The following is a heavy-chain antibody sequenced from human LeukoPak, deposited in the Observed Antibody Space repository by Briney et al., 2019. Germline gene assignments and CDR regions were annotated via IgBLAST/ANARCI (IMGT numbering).Heavy chain of an antibody. CDR1: GYIFTPHH. V-gene: IGHV1-3*01. Sequence: ASVKVSCKTSGYIFTPHHIHWMRQAPGQGLELLGWVSAANNPEYSQKFQGRVVITRDTSASTAYMDLSSLRSEDTAVYYCARDGEYRSSVNWFDPWGQGTLVTVSS. CDR2: VSAANNP. D-gene: IGHD6-13*01. CDR3: ARDGEYRSSVNWFDP. J-gene: IGHJ5*02.